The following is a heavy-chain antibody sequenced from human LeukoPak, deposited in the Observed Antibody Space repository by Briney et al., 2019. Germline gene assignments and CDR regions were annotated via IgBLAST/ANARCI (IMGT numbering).Heavy chain of an antibody. V-gene: IGHV4-38-2*01. J-gene: IGHJ3*02. CDR3: ARLGPYYYDSSGYHDAFDI. Sequence: SETLSLTCAIYSESFSGYFWSWIRQPPGKGLEWIGSIYHSGSTYYNPSLKSRVTISVDTSKNQFSLKLSSVTAADTAVYYCARLGPYYYDSSGYHDAFDIWGQGTMVTVSS. CDR1: SESFSGYF. D-gene: IGHD3-22*01. CDR2: IYHSGST.